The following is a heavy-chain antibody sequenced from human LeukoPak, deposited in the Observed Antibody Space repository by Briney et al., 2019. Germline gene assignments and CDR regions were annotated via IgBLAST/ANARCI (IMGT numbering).Heavy chain of an antibody. CDR3: ARGRGLRWSIFDY. V-gene: IGHV3-53*01. CDR1: GFTVSSNY. D-gene: IGHD4-23*01. J-gene: IGHJ4*02. Sequence: PGGSLRLSCAASGFTVSSNYMSWVRQAPGKGLEWVSVIYSGGSTYYADSVKGRFTISRDNSKNTLYLQMNSLRAEDTAVYYCARGRGLRWSIFDYWGQGTLVTVSS. CDR2: IYSGGST.